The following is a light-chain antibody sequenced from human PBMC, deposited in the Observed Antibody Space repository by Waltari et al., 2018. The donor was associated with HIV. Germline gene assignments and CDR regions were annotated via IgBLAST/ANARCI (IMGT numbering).Light chain of an antibody. CDR1: SSDVGRYNY. Sequence: QSALTQPASVSGSPGQSITLPCTGASSDVGRYNYVSWYQHHPGKAPKLIIYDVSHRTSGVSNRFSGSKSGTTASLTISGLQAEDEADYYCSSYTSSRTVVFGGGTKLTVL. J-gene: IGLJ2*01. CDR2: DVS. V-gene: IGLV2-14*03. CDR3: SSYTSSRTVV.